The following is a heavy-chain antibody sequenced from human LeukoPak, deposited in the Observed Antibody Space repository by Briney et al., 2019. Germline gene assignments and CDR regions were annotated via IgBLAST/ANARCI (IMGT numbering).Heavy chain of an antibody. V-gene: IGHV1-18*01. J-gene: IGHJ4*02. Sequence: ASVKVSCEASGYTFTSYGISWVRQAPGQGLEWMGWISAYNGNTNYAQKLQGRVTMTTDTSTSTAYMELRSLRSDDTAVYYCARDVTYYDFWSGYYHFDYWGQGTLVTVSS. CDR2: ISAYNGNT. CDR3: ARDVTYYDFWSGYYHFDY. D-gene: IGHD3-3*01. CDR1: GYTFTSYG.